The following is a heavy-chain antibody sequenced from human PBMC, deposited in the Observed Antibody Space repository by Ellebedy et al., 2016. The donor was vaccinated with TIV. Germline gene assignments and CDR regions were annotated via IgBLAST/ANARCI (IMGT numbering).Heavy chain of an antibody. CDR1: GFSFSSYA. D-gene: IGHD6-19*01. J-gene: IGHJ4*02. Sequence: GESLKISCAASGFSFSSYAMAWVRQAPGKGLEWLSAIGSRSEYTIYADSVKGRFTISRDNSKNTLYLQMNSLRAEDTAVYYCARGFGYSSGWSWGQGTLVTVSS. CDR2: IGSRSEYT. CDR3: ARGFGYSSGWS. V-gene: IGHV3-23*01.